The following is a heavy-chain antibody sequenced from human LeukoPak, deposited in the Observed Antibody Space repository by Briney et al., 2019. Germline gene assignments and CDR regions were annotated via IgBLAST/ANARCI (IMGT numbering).Heavy chain of an antibody. D-gene: IGHD3-22*01. CDR1: GGSISSYY. CDR2: IYYSGST. Sequence: SETLSLTCTVSGGSISSYYWSWIRQPPGKGLEWIGYIYYSGSTNYNPSLTSRVTISVDTSKNQFSLKLSSVTAADTAVYYCARVPYYYDSSGYYRQWYFDYWGQGTLVTVSS. CDR3: ARVPYYYDSSGYYRQWYFDY. J-gene: IGHJ4*02. V-gene: IGHV4-59*01.